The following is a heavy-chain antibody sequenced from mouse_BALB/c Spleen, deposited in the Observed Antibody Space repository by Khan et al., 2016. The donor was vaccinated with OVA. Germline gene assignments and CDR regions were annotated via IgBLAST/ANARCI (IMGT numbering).Heavy chain of an antibody. Sequence: EVQLQESGPGLVKPSQSLSLTCSVTGYLITSGCYWNWLRQFPGNKLEWMGHISYDGNNNYNPSLKNRICINRDTSRNPFFLRLNSVTTEDTATYDGARYEGYYYGDYFHYWLHCTTLPVSS. CDR1: GYLITSGCY. D-gene: IGHD1-1*01. J-gene: IGHJ2*01. CDR2: ISYDGNN. CDR3: ARYEGYYYGDYFHY. V-gene: IGHV3-6*02.